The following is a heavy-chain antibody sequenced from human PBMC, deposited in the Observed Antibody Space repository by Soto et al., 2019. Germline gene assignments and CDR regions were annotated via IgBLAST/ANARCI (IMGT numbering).Heavy chain of an antibody. V-gene: IGHV3-9*01. Sequence: EVQLVESGGGLVQPGRSLRLSCAASGFTFDDYVMHWVRRAPGKGLEWVSGISSNSGSIDYADSVKGRFTISRDNAKNSFYLQMNRLRAEDTALYYCAKDAGRSEAEHLPHWGQGTLVIVAS. D-gene: IGHD3-10*01. CDR2: ISSNSGSI. CDR3: AKDAGRSEAEHLPH. CDR1: GFTFDDYV. J-gene: IGHJ1*01.